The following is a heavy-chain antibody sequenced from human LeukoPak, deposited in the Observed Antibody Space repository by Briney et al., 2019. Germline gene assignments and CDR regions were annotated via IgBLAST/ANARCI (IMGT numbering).Heavy chain of an antibody. V-gene: IGHV4-34*01. Sequence: SETPSLTCAVYGGSFSGYYWSWIRQPPGKGLEWIGEINHSGSTNYNPSLKSRVTISVDTSKNQFSLKLSSVTAADTAVYYCARLAAAAWGQGTLVTVSS. J-gene: IGHJ4*02. CDR2: INHSGST. CDR1: GGSFSGYY. D-gene: IGHD6-13*01. CDR3: ARLAAAA.